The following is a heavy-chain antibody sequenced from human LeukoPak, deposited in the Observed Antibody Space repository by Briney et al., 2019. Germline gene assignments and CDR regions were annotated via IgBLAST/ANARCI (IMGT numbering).Heavy chain of an antibody. CDR2: ISTHDGNT. D-gene: IGHD3-16*01. Sequence: GASVKVSCKASGYTFTTYGINWVRQAPGQGLEWMGWISTHDGNTNYAQKLRGRVSMIRDTSTSTAYLELRDLRSDDTAMYYCARDQPRRGPGGHDYWGQGTLVTVSS. V-gene: IGHV1-18*01. J-gene: IGHJ4*02. CDR3: ARDQPRRGPGGHDY. CDR1: GYTFTTYG.